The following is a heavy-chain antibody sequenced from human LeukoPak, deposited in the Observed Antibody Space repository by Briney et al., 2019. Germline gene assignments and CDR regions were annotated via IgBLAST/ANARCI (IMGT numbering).Heavy chain of an antibody. CDR3: THLGWFDP. CDR1: GFSIYTFT. CDR2: IRNSDGMT. V-gene: IGHV3-23*01. Sequence: PGQSLRLSCDASGFSIYTFTMYWVRQGPGQGLEWVSGIRNSDGMTYYADSVRGRFTISTDNSRNTLYLQMNSLRAEDTAVYYCTHLGWFDPWGQGTLVTVSS. J-gene: IGHJ5*02.